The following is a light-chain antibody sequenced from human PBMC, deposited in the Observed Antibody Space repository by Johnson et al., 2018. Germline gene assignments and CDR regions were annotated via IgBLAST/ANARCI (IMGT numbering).Light chain of an antibody. Sequence: QSVLTQPPSVSAAPGQKVTISCSGSSSNIGNNYVSWYQQLPGTAPKLLIYENNKRPSGIPDRFSGSKSGTSATLGITGLQTWDEADYYCGTWDSSLSAVNVFGTGTKVTVL. CDR2: ENN. V-gene: IGLV1-51*02. CDR1: SSNIGNNY. CDR3: GTWDSSLSAVNV. J-gene: IGLJ1*01.